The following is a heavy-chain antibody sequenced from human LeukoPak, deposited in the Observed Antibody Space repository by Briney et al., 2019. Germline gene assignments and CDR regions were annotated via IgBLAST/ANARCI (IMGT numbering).Heavy chain of an antibody. CDR3: ARGIVGATFGLDY. CDR2: IIPIFGTA. D-gene: IGHD1-26*01. Sequence: ASVKVSCKAFGGTFSSYAISWVRQAPGQGLEWMGGIIPIFGTANYAQKFQGRVTITTDESTSTAYMELSSLRSEDTAVYYCARGIVGATFGLDYWGQGTLVTVSS. J-gene: IGHJ4*02. CDR1: GGTFSSYA. V-gene: IGHV1-69*05.